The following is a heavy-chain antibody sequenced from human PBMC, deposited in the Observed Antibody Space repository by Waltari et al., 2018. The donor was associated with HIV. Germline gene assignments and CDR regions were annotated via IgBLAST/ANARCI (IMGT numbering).Heavy chain of an antibody. D-gene: IGHD6-13*01. Sequence: QVQLVESGGGVVQPGSSLRLSCAASGFTFRNFAMHWVRQAPGKGLDWVALISNDGNVKFHSVSVNGRFTISRDNPNNILYLQLDSLRPEDTAVYFCAKDSVPLAAAGAYYYYMDVWGKGTTVSVSS. J-gene: IGHJ6*03. V-gene: IGHV3-30*01. CDR3: AKDSVPLAAAGAYYYYMDV. CDR2: ISNDGNVK. CDR1: GFTFRNFA.